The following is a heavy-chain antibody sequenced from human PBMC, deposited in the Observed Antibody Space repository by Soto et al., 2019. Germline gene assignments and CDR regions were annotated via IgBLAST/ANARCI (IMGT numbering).Heavy chain of an antibody. Sequence: ASVKVSCKTSAYTFISYGISWVRQAPGQGLEWMGWINPYNGNTNYPQKLRGIFTMTTDASTSTAYMELRSLRSDDTAVYYCARVYYSDSSGFYPDYWGQGTLVTVS. V-gene: IGHV1-18*04. CDR2: INPYNGNT. J-gene: IGHJ4*02. CDR3: ARVYYSDSSGFYPDY. CDR1: AYTFISYG. D-gene: IGHD3-22*01.